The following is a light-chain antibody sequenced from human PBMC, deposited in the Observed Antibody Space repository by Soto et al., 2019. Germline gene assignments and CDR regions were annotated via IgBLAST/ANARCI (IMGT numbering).Light chain of an antibody. J-gene: IGKJ3*01. Sequence: EIVLTHSPGTLSLSPGERATLSFSASQSVSSSYLAWYQQKPGQAPRLLIYGASSRATGIPDRFSGSGSGTDFTLTISRLEPEDFAVYYCQQYGSSPPVTFGPGTKVDIK. CDR2: GAS. V-gene: IGKV3-20*01. CDR3: QQYGSSPPVT. CDR1: QSVSSSY.